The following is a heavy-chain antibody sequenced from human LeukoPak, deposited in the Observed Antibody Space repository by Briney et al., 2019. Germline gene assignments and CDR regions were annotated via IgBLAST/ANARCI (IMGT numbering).Heavy chain of an antibody. Sequence: ASVKVSCKASGYTFTDYFMHWVRQAPGQGLEWMGWISPNSGGTNYAQNFQGRVTMTRDTSISAAYMELSRLRSDDTAVCYCARIDGYNSLDYWGQGTLVTVSS. J-gene: IGHJ4*02. D-gene: IGHD5-24*01. CDR3: ARIDGYNSLDY. CDR1: GYTFTDYF. CDR2: ISPNSGGT. V-gene: IGHV1-2*02.